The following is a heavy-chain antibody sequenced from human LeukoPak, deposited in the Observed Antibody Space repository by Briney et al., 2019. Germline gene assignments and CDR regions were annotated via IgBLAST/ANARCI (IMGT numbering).Heavy chain of an antibody. CDR2: ISYDGSNK. CDR3: ARGGSGYSYGYDAFDI. D-gene: IGHD5-18*01. J-gene: IGHJ3*02. CDR1: GFTFSSYG. Sequence: PGGSLRLSCAASGFTFSSYGMHWVRQAPGKGLEWVAVISYDGSNKYYADSVKGRFTISRDNSKNTLYLQMNSLRAEDTAVYYCARGGSGYSYGYDAFDIWGQGTMVTVSS. V-gene: IGHV3-30*03.